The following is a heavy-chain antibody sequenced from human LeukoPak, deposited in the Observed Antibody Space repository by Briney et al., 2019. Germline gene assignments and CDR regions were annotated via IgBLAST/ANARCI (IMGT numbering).Heavy chain of an antibody. J-gene: IGHJ4*02. Sequence: GGSLRLSCAASGFTFSSYWMSWVRQAPGKGLEWVAVISYDGSNKFYADSVKGRFTISRDNSKNTLYLQMNSLRPDDTAVYYCARAQLGFEYWGQGTLVTVSS. CDR2: ISYDGSNK. CDR3: ARAQLGFEY. D-gene: IGHD6-13*01. CDR1: GFTFSSYW. V-gene: IGHV3-30*03.